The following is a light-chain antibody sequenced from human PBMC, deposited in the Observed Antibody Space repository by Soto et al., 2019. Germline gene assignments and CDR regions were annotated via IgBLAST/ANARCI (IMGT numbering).Light chain of an antibody. J-gene: IGLJ2*01. V-gene: IGLV2-8*01. CDR2: EVS. CDR1: SSDVGGYNY. CDR3: SSYAGSNNLGVV. Sequence: QSVLTQPPSASGSPGQSVTISCTGTSSDVGGYNYVSWYQQHPGKAPKLMIYEVSKRPSGVPDRCSGSKSGNTASLTVSGLQAEDEADYYCSSYAGSNNLGVVFGGGTKLTVL.